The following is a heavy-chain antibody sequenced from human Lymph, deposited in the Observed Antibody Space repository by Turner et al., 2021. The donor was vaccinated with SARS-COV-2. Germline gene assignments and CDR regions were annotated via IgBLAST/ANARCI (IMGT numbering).Heavy chain of an antibody. V-gene: IGHV1-69*10. CDR1: GGTFSSSA. D-gene: IGHD6-13*01. CDR2: IIPMLGIA. J-gene: IGHJ6*02. CDR3: ARIVAPGMGGGVYYYYYGMDV. Sequence: QVQLVQSGAEVKKPGSSVKVSCKASGGTFSSSAISWVRQAPGKGVGWMGVIIPMLGIAKHAQKVKGRVTITADKATSPAYMGLRSLRSRDTAVYYWARIVAPGMGGGVYYYYYGMDVWGQGTTVTVSS.